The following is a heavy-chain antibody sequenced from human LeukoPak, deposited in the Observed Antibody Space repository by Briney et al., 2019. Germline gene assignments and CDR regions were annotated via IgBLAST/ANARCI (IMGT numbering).Heavy chain of an antibody. Sequence: PGGSLRLSCAASGFTVSSNYMSWVRQAPGKGLEWVSVIYSGGSTYYADSVKGRFTISRDNSKSTLYLQMNSLRAEDTAVYYCARDASSGWYYFDYWGQGTLLTVSS. D-gene: IGHD6-19*01. CDR1: GFTVSSNY. V-gene: IGHV3-66*01. J-gene: IGHJ4*02. CDR2: IYSGGST. CDR3: ARDASSGWYYFDY.